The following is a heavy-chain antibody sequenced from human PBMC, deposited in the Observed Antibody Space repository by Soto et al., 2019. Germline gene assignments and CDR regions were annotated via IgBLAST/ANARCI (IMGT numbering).Heavy chain of an antibody. Sequence: QVQLQESGPGLVKPSQTLSLTCTVSGGSITSSGYYWSWLRQHPGEGLEWIGFTSNSGSTSYNPSLKRRVTISVDTSANQFSLNLKSVTAEDTAVYYCARGGGSTKVDYWGQGTLVTVSP. CDR2: TSNSGST. CDR1: GGSITSSGYY. D-gene: IGHD2-2*01. V-gene: IGHV4-31*03. CDR3: ARGGGSTKVDY. J-gene: IGHJ4*02.